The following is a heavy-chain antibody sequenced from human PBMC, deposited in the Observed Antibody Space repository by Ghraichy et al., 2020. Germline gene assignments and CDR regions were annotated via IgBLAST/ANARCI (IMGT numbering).Heavy chain of an antibody. CDR2: INHSGST. Sequence: GSLSLTCAVYGGSFSGYYWSWIRQPPGKGLEWIGEINHSGSTNYNPSLKSRVTISVDTSKNQFSLKLSSVTAADTAVYYCARVGAAAVDYWGQGTLVTVSS. J-gene: IGHJ4*02. V-gene: IGHV4-34*01. CDR3: ARVGAAAVDY. CDR1: GGSFSGYY. D-gene: IGHD6-13*01.